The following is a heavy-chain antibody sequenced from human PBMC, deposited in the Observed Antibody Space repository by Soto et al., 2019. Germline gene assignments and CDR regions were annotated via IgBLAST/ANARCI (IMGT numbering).Heavy chain of an antibody. CDR3: AGEGALATFGVV. J-gene: IGHJ4*02. CDR1: GDSIRSYY. CDR2: VYYGGST. V-gene: IGHV4-59*01. D-gene: IGHD3-3*01. Sequence: LSLTCTVSGDSIRSYYWTWILQPPGRGLEWIGHVYYGGSTNYNPSLQSRVTISLDTSKNQFSLRLTSMTAADTAVYYCAGEGALATFGVVWGQGTRVTVSS.